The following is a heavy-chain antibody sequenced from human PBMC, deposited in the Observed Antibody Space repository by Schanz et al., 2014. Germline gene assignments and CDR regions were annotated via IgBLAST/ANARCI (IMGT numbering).Heavy chain of an antibody. CDR1: GFTFISYD. CDR2: IRYDGRNK. J-gene: IGHJ4*02. Sequence: VQLLESGGGLVQPGESLRLSCVASGFTFISYDIHWVRQAPGKGLEWVAVIRYDGRNKNFVESVKGRFTISRDNSNNTVYLQMNTLRAEDTAVYYCVRDLGGDQTDYWGQGTLVTVSS. V-gene: IGHV3-33*01. D-gene: IGHD4-17*01. CDR3: VRDLGGDQTDY.